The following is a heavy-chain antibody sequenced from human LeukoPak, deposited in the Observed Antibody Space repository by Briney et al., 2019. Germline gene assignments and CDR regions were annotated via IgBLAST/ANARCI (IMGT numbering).Heavy chain of an antibody. Sequence: ASVKVACKTSGYTFFSYGFTWVRQAPGQGLEWMGWISANNGDTKYAPKFQGRVTMTTESNTRTAYLDVRSLRSDDTAVYYCARDGVHSGTTDFWGQGTLVTVSS. V-gene: IGHV1-18*01. CDR1: GYTFFSYG. J-gene: IGHJ4*02. D-gene: IGHD1-1*01. CDR2: ISANNGDT. CDR3: ARDGVHSGTTDF.